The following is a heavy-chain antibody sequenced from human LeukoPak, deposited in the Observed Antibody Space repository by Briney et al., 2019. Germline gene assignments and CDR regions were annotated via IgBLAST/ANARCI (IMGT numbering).Heavy chain of an antibody. J-gene: IGHJ4*02. CDR3: ARDLGYYGSGSYSSPDY. V-gene: IGHV1-46*01. CDR1: GYTFTSYY. Sequence: GASVKVSCKASGYTFTSYYMHWVRQAPGQGLEWMGIINPSGGSTSYAQKFQGRVTMTRDTSTSTVYMELSSLRSEDTAVYYCARDLGYYGSGSYSSPDYWGQGTLVTVSS. CDR2: INPSGGST. D-gene: IGHD3-10*01.